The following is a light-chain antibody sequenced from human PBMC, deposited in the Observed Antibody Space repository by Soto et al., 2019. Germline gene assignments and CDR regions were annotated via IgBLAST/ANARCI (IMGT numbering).Light chain of an antibody. J-gene: IGLJ1*01. CDR2: DVS. V-gene: IGLV2-11*01. CDR1: TIGAHSF. Sequence: QSVLTQPRSLSGSPGQSVTISCTGPTIGAHSFVSWYQDRPDKVPKLLIYDVSQRPSGIPDRFSGSRSANTASLTISGLQADDAAAYYCCSYTDRQSYLFGTGTKV. CDR3: CSYTDRQSYL.